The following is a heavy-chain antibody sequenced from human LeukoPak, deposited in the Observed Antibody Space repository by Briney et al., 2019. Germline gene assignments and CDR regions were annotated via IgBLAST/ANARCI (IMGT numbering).Heavy chain of an antibody. CDR3: VYDSSGYPTPAFDY. Sequence: GGSLRLSCAASGFTFSSYAMSWVRQAPGKGLEWVSAISGSGGSTYYADSVKGWFTISRDNSKNTLYLQMNSLRAEDTAVYYCVYDSSGYPTPAFDYWGQGTLVTVSS. CDR1: GFTFSSYA. CDR2: ISGSGGST. D-gene: IGHD3-22*01. J-gene: IGHJ4*02. V-gene: IGHV3-23*01.